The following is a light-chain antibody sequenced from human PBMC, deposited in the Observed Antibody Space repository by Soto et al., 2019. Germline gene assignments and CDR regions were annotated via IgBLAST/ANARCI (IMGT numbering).Light chain of an antibody. CDR1: SSDVGGYNY. CDR3: SSYTSSSTRV. J-gene: IGLJ1*01. Sequence: QSLLTHPASVSGSPGQSITISCPGTSSDVGGYNYVSWYQQHPGKAPKLMIYDVSNRPSGVSNRFSGSKSGNTASLTISGLQAEDEADYYCSSYTSSSTRVFGTGTKVTGL. V-gene: IGLV2-14*01. CDR2: DVS.